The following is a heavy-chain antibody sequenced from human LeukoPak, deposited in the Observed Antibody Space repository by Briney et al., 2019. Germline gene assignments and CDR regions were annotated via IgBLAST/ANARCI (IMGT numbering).Heavy chain of an antibody. CDR1: GFTFSRYA. CDR3: ASQPVAEIGMTDY. D-gene: IGHD4-23*01. Sequence: PGGSLRLSCAASGFTFSRYAMGWVRQAPGKGLEWVSGMSGSHSTTYYTDSVKGRFTISRDNSKNTLYLQMNSLRAEDTAVYYCASQPVAEIGMTDYWGQGTLVTVSS. V-gene: IGHV3-23*01. CDR2: MSGSHSTT. J-gene: IGHJ4*02.